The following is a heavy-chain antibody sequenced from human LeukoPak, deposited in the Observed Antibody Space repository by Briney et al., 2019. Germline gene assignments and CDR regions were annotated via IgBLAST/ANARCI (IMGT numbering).Heavy chain of an antibody. CDR2: ISNTGST. J-gene: IGHJ4*02. V-gene: IGHV4-61*01. CDR3: ARGARYFDH. D-gene: IGHD2-15*01. CDR1: GASVSSGTYF. Sequence: SETLSLTCTVSGASVSSGTYFWSWIRQPPGKGLEWIGYISNTGSTNYNPSLKSRVTISADTSKNQFSLKLSSVTAADTAVYYCARGARYFDHWGQGTLVTVSS.